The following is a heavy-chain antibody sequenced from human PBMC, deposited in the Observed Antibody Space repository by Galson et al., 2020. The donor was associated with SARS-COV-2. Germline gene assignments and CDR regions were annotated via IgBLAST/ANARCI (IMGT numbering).Heavy chain of an antibody. Sequence: GGSLRLSCAASGFTFSSYDMHWVRQATGKGLEWVSAIGTAGDTYYPGSVKGRFTISRENAKNSLYLQMNSLRAGDTAVYYCARGGGSSWFWYFDLWGRGTLVTVSS. CDR2: IGTAGDT. J-gene: IGHJ2*01. V-gene: IGHV3-13*01. D-gene: IGHD6-13*01. CDR1: GFTFSSYD. CDR3: ARGGGSSWFWYFDL.